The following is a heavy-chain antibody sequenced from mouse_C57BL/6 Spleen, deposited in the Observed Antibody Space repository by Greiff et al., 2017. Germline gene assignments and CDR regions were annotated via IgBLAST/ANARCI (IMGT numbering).Heavy chain of an antibody. D-gene: IGHD2-3*01. CDR2: INPNNGGT. J-gene: IGHJ3*01. Sequence: VQLQQSGPELVKPGASVKISCKASGYTFTDYYMNWVKQSHGKSLEWIGDINPNNGGTSYNQKFKGKATLTVDKSSSTAYMELRSLTSEDSAGYYWAGDCYYERRGTYWGQGTLVTVSA. CDR3: AGDCYYERRGTY. CDR1: GYTFTDYY. V-gene: IGHV1-26*01.